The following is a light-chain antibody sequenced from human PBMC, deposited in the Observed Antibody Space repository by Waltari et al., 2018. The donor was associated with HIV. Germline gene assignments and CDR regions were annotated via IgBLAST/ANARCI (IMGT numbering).Light chain of an antibody. Sequence: QSALPQPPSASGSPGQSVPISCTGTSSDVGGYNYVSWYQQHPGKAPKLMISEVSKRPSGVPDRFSGSKSGNTASLTVSGLQAEDEADYYCSSYAGSNNLVFGGGTKLTVL. J-gene: IGLJ2*01. CDR2: EVS. CDR3: SSYAGSNNLV. V-gene: IGLV2-8*01. CDR1: SSDVGGYNY.